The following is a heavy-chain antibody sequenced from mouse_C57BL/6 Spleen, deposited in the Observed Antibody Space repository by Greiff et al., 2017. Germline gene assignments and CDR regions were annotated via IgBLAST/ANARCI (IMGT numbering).Heavy chain of an antibody. D-gene: IGHD2-4*01. CDR1: GYAFSSSW. CDR2: IYPGDGDT. J-gene: IGHJ4*01. V-gene: IGHV1-82*01. CDR3: ASYDFSMDY. Sequence: VKLQESGPELVKPGASVKISCKASGYAFSSSWMNWVKQRPGKGLEWIGRIYPGDGDTNYNGKFKGKATLTADKSSSTAYMQLSSLTSEDSAVYFCASYDFSMDYGGQGTSVTVSS.